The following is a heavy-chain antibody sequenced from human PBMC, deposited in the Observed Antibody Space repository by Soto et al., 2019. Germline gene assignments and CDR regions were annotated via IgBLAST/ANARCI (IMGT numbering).Heavy chain of an antibody. Sequence: ASVKVSCKSSGSTFTSYGISCVRQSPGQGLELMGWISAYNGNTKYAQKFQGRVTITRDTSASTAYMELSSLRSEDTAVYYCARYYDFWSGYYRSRVSWFEPWGQGTLVTVSS. CDR1: GSTFTSYG. V-gene: IGHV1-18*01. CDR2: ISAYNGNT. CDR3: ARYYDFWSGYYRSRVSWFEP. D-gene: IGHD3-3*01. J-gene: IGHJ5*02.